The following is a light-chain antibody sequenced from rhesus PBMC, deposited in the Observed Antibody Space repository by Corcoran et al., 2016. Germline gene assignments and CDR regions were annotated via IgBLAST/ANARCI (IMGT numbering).Light chain of an antibody. CDR1: QGISNM. J-gene: IGKJ1*01. V-gene: IGKV1-33*02. Sequence: DIQMTQSPSSLSASAGDRVTITSQASQGISNMLAWYQQKPGKVPKLLIYAASTLQSGGPSRFSGSVAGTDFTITIRSLQPEDFATYYCQHGYGIQTFGQGTKVEIK. CDR3: QHGYGIQT. CDR2: AAS.